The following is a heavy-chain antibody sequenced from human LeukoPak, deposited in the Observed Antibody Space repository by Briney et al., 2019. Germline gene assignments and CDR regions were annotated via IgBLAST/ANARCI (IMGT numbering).Heavy chain of an antibody. D-gene: IGHD3-22*01. CDR3: AREPADYYDSSGYYYA. Sequence: SVKVSCKASGGTFSSYAISWVRQAPGQGLEWMGGIIPIFGTANYAQKFQGRVTITTDESTSTAYMELSSLRSEDTAVYYCAREPADYYDSSGYYYAWGQGTLVTVSS. V-gene: IGHV1-69*05. J-gene: IGHJ5*02. CDR2: IIPIFGTA. CDR1: GGTFSSYA.